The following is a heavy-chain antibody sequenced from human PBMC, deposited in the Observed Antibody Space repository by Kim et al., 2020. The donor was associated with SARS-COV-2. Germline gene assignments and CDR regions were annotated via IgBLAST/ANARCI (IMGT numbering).Heavy chain of an antibody. V-gene: IGHV3-21*01. CDR2: ISSSSSYI. J-gene: IGHJ4*02. CDR1: GFTFSSYS. Sequence: GGSLRLSCAASGFTFSSYSMNWVRQAPGKGLEWVSSISSSSSYIYYADSVKGRFTISRDNAKNSLYLQMNSLRAEDTAVYYCAREGSGRYYFDYWGQGTLVTVSS. CDR3: AREGSGRYYFDY. D-gene: IGHD1-26*01.